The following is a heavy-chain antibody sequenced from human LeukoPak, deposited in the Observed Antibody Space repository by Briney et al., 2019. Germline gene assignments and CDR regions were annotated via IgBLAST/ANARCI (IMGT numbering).Heavy chain of an antibody. J-gene: IGHJ4*02. D-gene: IGHD3-10*01. CDR1: GGSISSYY. V-gene: IGHV4-59*01. CDR2: IYYSGST. CDR3: ARGVHGSVSYYLGGFDY. Sequence: SETLSLTCTVSGGSISSYYWSWIRQPPGKGLEWIGYIYYSGSTNYNPSLKSRVTISVDTSKNQFSLKLSSVTAADTAVYYCARGVHGSVSYYLGGFDYWGQGTLVTVSS.